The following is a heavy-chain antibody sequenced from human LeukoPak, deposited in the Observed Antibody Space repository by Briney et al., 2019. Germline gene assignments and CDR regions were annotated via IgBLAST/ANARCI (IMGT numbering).Heavy chain of an antibody. CDR2: IYSGGST. Sequence: GGSLRLSCAASGFTVSSNYMSWVRQAPGKGLEWASVIYSGGSTYYADSVKGRFTISRDNSKNTLYLQMNSLRAEDTAVYYCARAYYYDSSGLYYFDYWGQGTLVTVSS. D-gene: IGHD3-22*01. CDR3: ARAYYYDSSGLYYFDY. CDR1: GFTVSSNY. J-gene: IGHJ4*02. V-gene: IGHV3-66*01.